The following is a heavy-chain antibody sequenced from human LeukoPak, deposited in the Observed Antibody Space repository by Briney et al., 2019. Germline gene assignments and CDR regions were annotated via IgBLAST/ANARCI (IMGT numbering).Heavy chain of an antibody. Sequence: SGGSLRLSCAASGFTFSSYGMHWVRQAPGKGLEWVAVIWYDGSNNYYADSVKGRFTISRDNSKNTLYLQVNSLRAEDTAVYYCAREYNLNWFDPWGQGTLVTVSS. D-gene: IGHD1-14*01. CDR3: AREYNLNWFDP. CDR1: GFTFSSYG. CDR2: IWYDGSNN. V-gene: IGHV3-33*01. J-gene: IGHJ5*02.